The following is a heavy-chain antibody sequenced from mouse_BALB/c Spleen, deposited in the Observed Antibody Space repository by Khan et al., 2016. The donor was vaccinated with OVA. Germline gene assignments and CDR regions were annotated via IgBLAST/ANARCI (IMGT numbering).Heavy chain of an antibody. D-gene: IGHD2-10*01. Sequence: QVQLKESGPGLVAPSQSLSITCTISGFSLTNYGVHWLRQPPGRGLEWLVVIWSDGSTTYNSALKSRLSISKDNSKSQVFLKMNILQTDDTAMYYCARQPYYHYNIMDYWGQGTSVTDSS. CDR1: GFSLTNYG. CDR2: IWSDGST. CDR3: ARQPYYHYNIMDY. V-gene: IGHV2-6-1*01. J-gene: IGHJ4*01.